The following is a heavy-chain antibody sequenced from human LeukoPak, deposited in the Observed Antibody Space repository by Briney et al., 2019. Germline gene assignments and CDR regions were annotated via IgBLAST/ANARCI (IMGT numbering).Heavy chain of an antibody. J-gene: IGHJ5*02. CDR3: ARGPLVAAGTSNWFDP. CDR1: GGTFSSYA. V-gene: IGHV1-69*10. D-gene: IGHD6-13*01. Sequence: ASVKVSCKASGGTFSSYAISWVRQAPGQGLEWMGGIIPILGIANYAQKFQGRVTITADKSTSTAYMELSSLKSEDTAVYYCARGPLVAAGTSNWFDPWGQGTLVTVSS. CDR2: IIPILGIA.